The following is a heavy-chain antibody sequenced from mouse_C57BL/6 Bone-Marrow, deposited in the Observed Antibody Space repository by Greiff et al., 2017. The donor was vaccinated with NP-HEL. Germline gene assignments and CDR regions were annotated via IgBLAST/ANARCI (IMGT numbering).Heavy chain of an antibody. CDR2: IDPANGNT. CDR3: ARGLPTD. CDR1: GFNIKNNY. D-gene: IGHD3-1*01. Sequence: EVQLVESVAELVRPGASVKLSCTASGFNIKNNYMHWVKQRPEQGLEWIGRIDPANGNTKYAPKFQGKATITADTSSNTAYLQLTSQPSEDTAIYSCARGLPTDWGQGPTLTVSS. J-gene: IGHJ2*01. V-gene: IGHV14-3*01.